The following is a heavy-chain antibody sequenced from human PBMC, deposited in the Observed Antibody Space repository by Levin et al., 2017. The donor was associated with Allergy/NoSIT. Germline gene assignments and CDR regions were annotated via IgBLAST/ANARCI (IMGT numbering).Heavy chain of an antibody. CDR1: GGSISGHY. CDR3: ARTQSDGSADS. CDR2: IYYTGST. V-gene: IGHV4-59*11. J-gene: IGHJ4*02. Sequence: GSLRLSCTVSGGSISGHYWSWIRQPPGKGLEWIAYIYYTGSTNYNPSLKSRVTISVDTSKNQFSLKLSSVIAADTAVYYCARTQSDGSADSWGQGTLVTVSS.